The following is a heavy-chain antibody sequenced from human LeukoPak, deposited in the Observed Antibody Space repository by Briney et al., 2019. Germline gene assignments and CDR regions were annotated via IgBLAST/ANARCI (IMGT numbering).Heavy chain of an antibody. CDR1: GGSISSYY. CDR3: ARTSGYGSGTALGY. J-gene: IGHJ4*02. V-gene: IGHV4-59*01. CDR2: IYYSGST. D-gene: IGHD3-10*01. Sequence: SETLSLTCTVSGGSISSYYWSWIRKPPGKGLEWIGYIYYSGSTNYNPSLKSRATISVDTSKNQFSLKLSSVTAADTAVYYCARTSGYGSGTALGYWGQGTLVTVSS.